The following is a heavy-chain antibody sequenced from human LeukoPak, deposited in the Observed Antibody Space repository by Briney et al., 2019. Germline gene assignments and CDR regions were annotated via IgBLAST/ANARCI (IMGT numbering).Heavy chain of an antibody. Sequence: ASAKVSCKVSGYTLTELSMHWVRQAPGKGLEWMGGFDPEDGETIYAQKFQGRVTMTEDTSTDTAYMELSSLRSEDTAVYYCAIGLGYNSYYFDYWGQGTLVTVSS. CDR1: GYTLTELS. CDR3: AIGLGYNSYYFDY. J-gene: IGHJ4*02. D-gene: IGHD5-24*01. V-gene: IGHV1-24*01. CDR2: FDPEDGET.